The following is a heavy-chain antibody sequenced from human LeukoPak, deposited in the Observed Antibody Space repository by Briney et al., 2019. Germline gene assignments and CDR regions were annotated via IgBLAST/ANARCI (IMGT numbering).Heavy chain of an antibody. D-gene: IGHD6-13*01. CDR3: ARGDLVQVAAFEGAFDL. V-gene: IGHV1-2*02. J-gene: IGHJ3*01. CDR2: INPAHGGT. Sequence: ASVKVSCKASGYSLTDYYIHWERQAPGQGLEWMGWINPAHGGTNYEQKFEGRVTRTRDTSIGTVYMEVRGLRSDDTAIYYCARGDLVQVAAFEGAFDLWGQGTMVTVSS. CDR1: GYSLTDYY.